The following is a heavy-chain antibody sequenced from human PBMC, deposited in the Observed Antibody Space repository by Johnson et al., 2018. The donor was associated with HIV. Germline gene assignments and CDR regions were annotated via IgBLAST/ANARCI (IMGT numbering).Heavy chain of an antibody. CDR3: ARGVDLGSGSDAFDI. CDR1: GFTVSSNY. D-gene: IGHD6-25*01. V-gene: IGHV3-66*01. Sequence: VQLVESGGGLVQPGRSLRLSCAASGFTVSSNYMTWVRQAPGKGLEWVSVIYSGGSTYYADSVKGRFTISRDNSKNTLYLQMNSLRAEDTAVYYCARGVDLGSGSDAFDIWGQGTMVTVSS. J-gene: IGHJ3*02. CDR2: IYSGGST.